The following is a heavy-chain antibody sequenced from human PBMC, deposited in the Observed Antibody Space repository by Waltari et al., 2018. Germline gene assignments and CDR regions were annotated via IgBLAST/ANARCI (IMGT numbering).Heavy chain of an antibody. V-gene: IGHV4-34*01. CDR3: ARDSHPNRDHYNWFDP. D-gene: IGHD7-27*01. CDR2: INHSGST. CDR1: GGSFSGYY. J-gene: IGHJ5*02. Sequence: QVQLQQWGAGLLKPSETLSLTCAVYGGSFSGYYWSWIRQPPGKGLEWIGEINHSGSTNYNPSLKSRVTISVDTSKNQFSLKLSSVTAADTAVYYCARDSHPNRDHYNWFDPWGQGTLVTVSS.